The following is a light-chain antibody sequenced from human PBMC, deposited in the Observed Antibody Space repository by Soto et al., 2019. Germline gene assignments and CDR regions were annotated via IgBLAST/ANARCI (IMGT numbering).Light chain of an antibody. CDR1: QSVSSSY. J-gene: IGKJ5*01. V-gene: IGKV3-20*01. CDR2: GAS. Sequence: EIVLTQSPGTLSLSPGERATLSCRASQSVSSSYLAWYQQKPGQAPSLLIYGASRRATGIPDRFSGSGSGTDFTLTISRLEPADFAVYYCQQYDSSPITFGQGTRLEI. CDR3: QQYDSSPIT.